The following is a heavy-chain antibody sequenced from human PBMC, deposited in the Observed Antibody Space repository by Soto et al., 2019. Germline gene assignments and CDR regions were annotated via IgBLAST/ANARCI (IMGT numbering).Heavy chain of an antibody. Sequence: QVQLVESGGGVVQPGRSLRLSCAASGFTFSNFGMHWVRQAPDTGLDWVAAVRYDGTNKYYADSVKGRFTISKDSSKNTLCLQMNSLRADDTLVYYCAKWGPYAFSMGYSGQGTLVAFSS. D-gene: IGHD3-3*01. CDR3: AKWGPYAFSMGY. J-gene: IGHJ4*02. V-gene: IGHV3-30*18. CDR2: VRYDGTNK. CDR1: GFTFSNFG.